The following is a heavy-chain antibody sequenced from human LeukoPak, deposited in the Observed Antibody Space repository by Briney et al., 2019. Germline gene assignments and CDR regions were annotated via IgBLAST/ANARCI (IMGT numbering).Heavy chain of an antibody. J-gene: IGHJ5*02. Sequence: GASVKVSCKASGYTFTGYYMHWVRQAPGQGLEWMGWINPNSGGTNYAQKFQGRVTIARDTSASTAYMELSSLRSEDTAVYYCARDSVRGLNWFDPWGQGTLVTVSS. CDR1: GYTFTGYY. D-gene: IGHD3-10*02. V-gene: IGHV1-2*02. CDR3: ARDSVRGLNWFDP. CDR2: INPNSGGT.